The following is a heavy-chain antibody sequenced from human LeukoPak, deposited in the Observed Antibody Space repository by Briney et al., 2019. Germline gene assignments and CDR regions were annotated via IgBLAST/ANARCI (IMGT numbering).Heavy chain of an antibody. J-gene: IGHJ3*02. V-gene: IGHV5-51*01. CDR1: GYSFTSYW. CDR2: IYPGDSDT. CDR3: ARQARVKWELPPYDACDI. Sequence: GESLKISCKGSGYSFTSYWIGWVRQMPGKGLEWMGIIYPGDSDTRYSPSFQGQVTISADKSISTAYLQWSSLKASDTAMYYCARQARVKWELPPYDACDIWGQGTMVTVSS. D-gene: IGHD1-26*01.